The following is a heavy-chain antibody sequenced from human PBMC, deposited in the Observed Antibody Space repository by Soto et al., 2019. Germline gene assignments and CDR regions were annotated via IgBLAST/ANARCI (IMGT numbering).Heavy chain of an antibody. J-gene: IGHJ4*02. Sequence: ASVKVSCKASGYTFTSYGISWVRQAPGQGLEWMGWISAYNGNTNYAQKLQGRVTMTTDTSTSTAYMELNSLRAEDTAVYYCAKESHYDILTGFGLDPSWFDYWGQGTLVTVSS. CDR1: GYTFTSYG. CDR3: AKESHYDILTGFGLDPSWFDY. CDR2: ISAYNGNT. D-gene: IGHD3-9*01. V-gene: IGHV1-18*01.